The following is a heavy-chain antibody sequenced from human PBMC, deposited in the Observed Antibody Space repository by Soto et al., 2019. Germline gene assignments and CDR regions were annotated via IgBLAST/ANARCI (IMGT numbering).Heavy chain of an antibody. Sequence: GASVKVSCKASGYNFNTYGISWVRQAPGQGLEWMGWINAYNGNSKYAQKFQGRVTMTIDTSTDTAYMELRSLISDDTAVYYCARDYGRYFEPSFDYWGQGTLVTVSS. V-gene: IGHV1-18*01. J-gene: IGHJ4*02. CDR2: INAYNGNS. CDR3: ARDYGRYFEPSFDY. CDR1: GYNFNTYG. D-gene: IGHD3-9*01.